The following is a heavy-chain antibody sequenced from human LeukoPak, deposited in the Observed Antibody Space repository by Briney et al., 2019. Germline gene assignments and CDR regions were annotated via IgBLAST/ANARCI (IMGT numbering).Heavy chain of an antibody. CDR3: LYGGYFQH. J-gene: IGHJ1*01. V-gene: IGHV3-74*01. D-gene: IGHD3-16*01. Sequence: SGGSLRLSCAASGFTFSSYWMHWVRQVPNQGLMWVSPINSDETISEYVDSVNGRFTISRDNAKNTLYLQMNSLRAEDTAVYFCLYGGYFQHWGQGTLVTVSS. CDR2: INSDETIS. CDR1: GFTFSSYW.